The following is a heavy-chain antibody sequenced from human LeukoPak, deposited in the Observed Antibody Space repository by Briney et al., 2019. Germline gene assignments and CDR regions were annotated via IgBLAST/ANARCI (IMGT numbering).Heavy chain of an antibody. Sequence: GGSLRLSCAASGFTFSSYAMHWVRQAPGKGLEYVSAISSNGGSTYYANSVKGRFTISRDNSKNTLYLQMGSLRAEDTAVYYCARVGSGSGSYKFRDFDYWGQGTLVTVSS. J-gene: IGHJ4*02. CDR3: ARVGSGSGSYKFRDFDY. V-gene: IGHV3-64*01. D-gene: IGHD3-10*01. CDR1: GFTFSSYA. CDR2: ISSNGGST.